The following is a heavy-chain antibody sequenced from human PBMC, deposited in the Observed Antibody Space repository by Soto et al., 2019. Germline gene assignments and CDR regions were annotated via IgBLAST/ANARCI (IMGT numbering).Heavy chain of an antibody. Sequence: QVQLVQSGAEVKKPWASVKVSCKASGYTFTSYAMHWVRQATGQRLEWRGWINAGNVNTKYSQKFQCRVTITRDTSARTAYMELRRLRSEDTAVYYCARDLPHHDFLSGYSYYYYYGMYVWGQGTKVTVSS. V-gene: IGHV1-3*01. CDR2: INAGNVNT. D-gene: IGHD3-3*01. CDR1: GYTFTSYA. J-gene: IGHJ6*02. CDR3: ARDLPHHDFLSGYSYYYYYGMYV.